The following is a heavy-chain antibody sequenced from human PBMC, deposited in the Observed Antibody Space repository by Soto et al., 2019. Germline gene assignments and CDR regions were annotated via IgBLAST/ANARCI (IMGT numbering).Heavy chain of an antibody. D-gene: IGHD3-10*01. CDR3: ARVFRVRGAIMDYYYYGMDV. Sequence: PSATLSLTCAFNRTSFSGYYWSWIRQPPGKGLEWIGEINHSRSTNYNTYKKSRVNISIETSKNQISLKMSSMTAADTAVYYFARVFRVRGAIMDYYYYGMDVWGQGTTVS. J-gene: IGHJ6*02. CDR1: RTSFSGYY. CDR2: INHSRST. V-gene: IGHV4-34*01.